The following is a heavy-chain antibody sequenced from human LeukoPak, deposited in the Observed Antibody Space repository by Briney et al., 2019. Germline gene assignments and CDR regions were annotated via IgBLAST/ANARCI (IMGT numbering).Heavy chain of an antibody. D-gene: IGHD2-21*01. Sequence: PSETLSLTXTVSGGSISSSSYYWGWIRQPPGKGLEWIGSIYYSGSTYYNPSLKSRVTISVDTSKNQFSLKLSSVTAADTAVYYCARLPRIDIVVVPYFDYWGQGTLVTVSS. CDR1: GGSISSSSYY. CDR2: IYYSGST. J-gene: IGHJ4*02. V-gene: IGHV4-39*01. CDR3: ARLPRIDIVVVPYFDY.